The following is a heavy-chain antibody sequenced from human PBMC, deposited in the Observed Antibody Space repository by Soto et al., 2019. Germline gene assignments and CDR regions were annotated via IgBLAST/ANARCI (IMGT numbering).Heavy chain of an antibody. V-gene: IGHV1-58*01. Sequence: ASVKVSCKASGFTFTSSAVQWVRQARGQRLEWIGWIVVGSGNTNYAQKFQERVTITRDMSTSTAYMELSSLRSEDTAVYYCAAGGMSAVAGKRTENYYYYMDVWGKGTTVTVSS. CDR1: GFTFTSSA. D-gene: IGHD6-19*01. CDR2: IVVGSGNT. J-gene: IGHJ6*03. CDR3: AAGGMSAVAGKRTENYYYYMDV.